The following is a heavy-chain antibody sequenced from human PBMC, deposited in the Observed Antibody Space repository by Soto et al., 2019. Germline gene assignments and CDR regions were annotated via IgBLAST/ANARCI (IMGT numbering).Heavy chain of an antibody. J-gene: IGHJ3*02. V-gene: IGHV1-18*01. CDR2: ISAYNGLT. Sequence: QVQLVQSGTEVKKPGASVKVSCKASGYSFNNYGVSWVRQAPGQGLEWMGGISAYNGLTNYAQKCQGRVTRRTETSTSTAYMELRSLRSDVTAVSYCARIGYCIGGRCYLGAFDIWGQGTAVTVSS. CDR1: GYSFNNYG. CDR3: ARIGYCIGGRCYLGAFDI. D-gene: IGHD2-15*01.